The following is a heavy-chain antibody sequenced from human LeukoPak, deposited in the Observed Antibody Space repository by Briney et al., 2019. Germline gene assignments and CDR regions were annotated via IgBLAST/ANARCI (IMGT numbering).Heavy chain of an antibody. V-gene: IGHV3-23*01. D-gene: IGHD3-9*01. J-gene: IGHJ6*03. CDR3: AKDGGEYYDILTGYYPRLYYMDV. Sequence: PGGSLRLSCAASGFIFSSYAMSWVRQAPGKGLEWVSAISDSGVSTYYADSVKGRFTISRDNSKNTLYLQMNSLRAEDTAVYYCAKDGGEYYDILTGYYPRLYYMDVWGKGTTVTISS. CDR2: ISDSGVST. CDR1: GFIFSSYA.